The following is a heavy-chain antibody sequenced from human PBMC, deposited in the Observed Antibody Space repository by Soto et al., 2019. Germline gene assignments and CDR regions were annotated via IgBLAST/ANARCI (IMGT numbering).Heavy chain of an antibody. CDR3: ARGVGIYYDFWSGYYPHYYYYYGMDV. D-gene: IGHD3-3*01. CDR2: IKQDGSEK. Sequence: GGSLRLSCAASGFTFSSYWMSWVRQAPGKGLEWVANIKQDGSEKYYVDSVKGRFTISRDNAKNSLYLQMNSLRAEDTAVYYCARGVGIYYDFWSGYYPHYYYYYGMDVWGQGTTVTVSS. J-gene: IGHJ6*02. CDR1: GFTFSSYW. V-gene: IGHV3-7*01.